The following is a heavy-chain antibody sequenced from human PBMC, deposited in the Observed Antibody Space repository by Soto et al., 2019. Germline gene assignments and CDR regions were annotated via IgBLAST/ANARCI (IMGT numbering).Heavy chain of an antibody. CDR1: GFIFNEYG. V-gene: IGHV3-33*01. Sequence: QVQLVESGGGVVQPGRSLRLSCAASGFIFNEYGMHWVSQAPGKGLEWVAVIWYDGSNKYYADSVKGRFTFSRDNSKNTMSLQMTSLRVEDTAMYYCARWGCSGSNCNLNQRSFDLWGQGTLVTVSS. J-gene: IGHJ4*02. D-gene: IGHD2-15*01. CDR2: IWYDGSNK. CDR3: ARWGCSGSNCNLNQRSFDL.